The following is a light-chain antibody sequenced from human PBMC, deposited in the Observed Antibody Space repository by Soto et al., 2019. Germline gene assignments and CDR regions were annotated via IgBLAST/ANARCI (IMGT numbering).Light chain of an antibody. CDR3: QQYLDWPRT. CDR1: QSVSSSY. V-gene: IGKV3-20*01. Sequence: EIGLTQSPGTLSLSPGERATLSCRASQSVSSSYLAWYQQKPGQAPRLLIYGASSRATGIPDRFSGSGSGTDFTLTISRLEPEDFAVYYCQQYLDWPRTFGQGTKVEIK. CDR2: GAS. J-gene: IGKJ1*01.